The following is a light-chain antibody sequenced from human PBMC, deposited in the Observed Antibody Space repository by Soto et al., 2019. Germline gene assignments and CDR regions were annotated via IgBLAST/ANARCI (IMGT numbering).Light chain of an antibody. CDR3: SSHAGLNKRGL. J-gene: IGLJ3*02. Sequence: QSALTQPPSASGSPGQSVTISCTGTSSDVGANYFVSWYQQHPGKAPKLIIHEVTKRRSGVPDRFSGSKSANTASLTVSGLQAEDEADYYCSSHAGLNKRGLFGGGTKVTVL. CDR1: SSDVGANYF. V-gene: IGLV2-8*01. CDR2: EVT.